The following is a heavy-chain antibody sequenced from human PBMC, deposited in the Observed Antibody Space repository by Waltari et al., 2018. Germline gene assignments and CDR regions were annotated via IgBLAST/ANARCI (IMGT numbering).Heavy chain of an antibody. D-gene: IGHD1-1*01. CDR1: GFTFSSYA. J-gene: IGHJ4*02. Sequence: QVQLVESGGGVVQPGRSLRLSCAASGFTFSSYAMHWVRQAPGKGLEWVSVIYSGGSTNYIDSVRGRFTISRDSSKNTLYLQMNSLRAEDTAVYYCAKVDNVGLNNYWGQGTLVTVSS. CDR2: IYSGGST. V-gene: IGHV3-NL1*01. CDR3: AKVDNVGLNNY.